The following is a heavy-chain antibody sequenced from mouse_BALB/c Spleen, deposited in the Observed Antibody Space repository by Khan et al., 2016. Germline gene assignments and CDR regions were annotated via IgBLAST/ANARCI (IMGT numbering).Heavy chain of an antibody. Sequence: EVQLQESGPGLVKPSQSLSLTCTVTGYSITSDYAWHWIRQFPGNKLEWMGYISYTGSTRYNPSLKSRISFTRDTSKNQFFLQLNSGTTEDTVTYYCARAPTATRYFDVWGAGTTVTVSS. D-gene: IGHD1-2*01. CDR2: ISYTGST. CDR3: ARAPTATRYFDV. J-gene: IGHJ1*01. V-gene: IGHV3-2*02. CDR1: GYSITSDYA.